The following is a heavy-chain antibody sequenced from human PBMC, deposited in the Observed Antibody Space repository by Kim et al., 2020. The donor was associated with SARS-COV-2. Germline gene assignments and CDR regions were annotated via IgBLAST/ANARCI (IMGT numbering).Heavy chain of an antibody. V-gene: IGHV3-48*03. Sequence: GGSLRLSCAASGFTFSSYEMNWVRQAPGKGLEWVSYISSSGNTIYYTDSVKGRFTISRDNAKNSLYLQMKSLRAEDTAVYYCARGSKFDPWGQGTLVTVSS. CDR2: ISSSGNTI. CDR3: ARGSKFDP. CDR1: GFTFSSYE. J-gene: IGHJ5*02. D-gene: IGHD3-10*01.